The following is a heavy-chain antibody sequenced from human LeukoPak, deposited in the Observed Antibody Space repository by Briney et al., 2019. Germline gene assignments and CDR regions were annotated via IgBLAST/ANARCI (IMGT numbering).Heavy chain of an antibody. CDR3: ASLHGSGKRWVDP. J-gene: IGHJ5*02. CDR2: TRNKANSYTT. CDR1: GFTFSSYA. Sequence: GGSLRLSCAASGFTFSSYAMHWVRQAPGKGLEWVGRTRNKANSYTTEYAASVKGRFTISRDDSKNSLYLQMNSLKTEDTAVYYCASLHGSGKRWVDPWGQGTLVTVSS. V-gene: IGHV3-72*01. D-gene: IGHD3-10*01.